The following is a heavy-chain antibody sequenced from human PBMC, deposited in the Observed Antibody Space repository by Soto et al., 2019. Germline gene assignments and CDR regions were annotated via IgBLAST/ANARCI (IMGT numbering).Heavy chain of an antibody. J-gene: IGHJ4*02. D-gene: IGHD1-26*01. CDR3: ARSRLWEQHFDS. Sequence: PSETLSLICSVSGGSLTSEGYYWSWFRQLPGKGLEWIGYIYYSGSIFYNPFLKSRASISAHSSKRQFSLQLSSVTAADTAVYYCARSRLWEQHFDSWGQGTLVTVSS. V-gene: IGHV4-31*03. CDR1: GGSLTSEGYY. CDR2: IYYSGSI.